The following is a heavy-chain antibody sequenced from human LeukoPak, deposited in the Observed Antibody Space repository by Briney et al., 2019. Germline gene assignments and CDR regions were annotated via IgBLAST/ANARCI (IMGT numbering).Heavy chain of an antibody. Sequence: GGSLRLSCAASGFTFSDYYMSWIRQAPGKGLEWVSYISSSSSYIYYADSVKGRFTISRDNAKNSLYLQMNSLRAEDTAVYYCARDKVSLTFDYWGQGTLVTVSS. CDR3: ARDKVSLTFDY. V-gene: IGHV3-11*06. CDR2: ISSSSSYI. J-gene: IGHJ4*02. CDR1: GFTFSDYY. D-gene: IGHD3-9*01.